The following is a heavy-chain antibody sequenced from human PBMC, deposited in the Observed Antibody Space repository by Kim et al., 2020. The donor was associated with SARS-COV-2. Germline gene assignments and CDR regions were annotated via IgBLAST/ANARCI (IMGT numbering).Heavy chain of an antibody. V-gene: IGHV3-9*01. D-gene: IGHD3-9*01. CDR3: AKVPSYDILTGYYGPYYFDY. J-gene: IGHJ4*02. Sequence: RFTISRDNAKNSLYLQMNSLRAEDTALYYCAKVPSYDILTGYYGPYYFDYWGQGTLVTVSS.